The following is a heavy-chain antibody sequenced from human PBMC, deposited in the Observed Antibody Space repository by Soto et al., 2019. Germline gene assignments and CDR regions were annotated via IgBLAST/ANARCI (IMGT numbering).Heavy chain of an antibody. V-gene: IGHV3-7*04. D-gene: IGHD1-26*01. CDR1: ESTVSRDW. CDR3: SGGVGDAF. J-gene: IGHJ4*02. CDR2: INQDGSEK. Sequence: EVHLVESGGGLVQTGGSLRLSCAIFESTVSRDWMNWVRQAPGKGLEWVAHINQDGSEKYYVDSVKGRFTISRDNAKKSLYLQMNSLGPAEPAMYYCSGGVGDAFWGQGTLVTVSS.